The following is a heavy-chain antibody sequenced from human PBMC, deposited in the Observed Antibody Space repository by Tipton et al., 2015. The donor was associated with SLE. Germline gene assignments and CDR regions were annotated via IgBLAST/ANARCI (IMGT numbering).Heavy chain of an antibody. V-gene: IGHV4-4*07. CDR2: IYSSGNT. D-gene: IGHD2-21*02. CDR1: GGSISFYY. J-gene: IGHJ1*01. Sequence: PSLTCTVSGGSISFYYWSWIRQPAGKGLEWIGRIYSSGNTNYNPSLESRVTMSVDTSKNQFSLKLSSVTAADTAVYYCARDGGYCGGDCYREGYFQHWGQGTLVTVSS. CDR3: ARDGGYCGGDCYREGYFQH.